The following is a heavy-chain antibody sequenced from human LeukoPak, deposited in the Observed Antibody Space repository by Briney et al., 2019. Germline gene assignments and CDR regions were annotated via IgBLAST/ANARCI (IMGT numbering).Heavy chain of an antibody. CDR1: GFTFSSYW. CDR3: ARDGSAAIEYYYYGMDV. V-gene: IGHV3-7*01. J-gene: IGHJ6*02. CDR2: IKQDGSEK. D-gene: IGHD2-2*01. Sequence: GGSLRLSCAASGFTFSSYWMSWVRQAPGNGLEWVANIKQDGSEKYYVDSVKGRFTISRDNAKNSLYLQMNSLRAEDTAVYYCARDGSAAIEYYYYGMDVWGQGTTVTVSS.